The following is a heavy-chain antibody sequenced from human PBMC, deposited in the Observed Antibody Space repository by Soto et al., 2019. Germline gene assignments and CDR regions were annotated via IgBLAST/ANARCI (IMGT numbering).Heavy chain of an antibody. J-gene: IGHJ5*02. Sequence: ASVKVSCKVSGYTLTELSMHWVRQAPGKGLEWMGGFDPEDGETIYAQKFQGRVTMTEDTSTDTAYMELSSLRSEDTAVYYCATVDDFWSGYLDRGFDHWGQGTLVTVSS. CDR2: FDPEDGET. CDR1: GYTLTELS. CDR3: ATVDDFWSGYLDRGFDH. V-gene: IGHV1-24*01. D-gene: IGHD3-3*01.